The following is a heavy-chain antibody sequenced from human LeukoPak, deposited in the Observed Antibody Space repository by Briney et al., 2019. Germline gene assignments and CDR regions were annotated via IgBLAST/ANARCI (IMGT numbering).Heavy chain of an antibody. CDR1: GYTLTELS. CDR2: SDPEDGET. D-gene: IGHD2-15*01. J-gene: IGHJ6*02. CDR3: ATAPLGYCSGGSCRPYYYYGMDV. Sequence: GASVKVSCKVSGYTLTELSMHWVRQAPGKGLEWMGGSDPEDGETIYAQKFQGRVTMTEDTSTDTAYMELSSLRSEDTAVYYCATAPLGYCSGGSCRPYYYYGMDVWGQGTTVTVSS. V-gene: IGHV1-24*01.